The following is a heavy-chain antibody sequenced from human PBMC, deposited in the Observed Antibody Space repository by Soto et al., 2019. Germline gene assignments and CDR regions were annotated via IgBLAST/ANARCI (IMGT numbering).Heavy chain of an antibody. CDR2: IYYSGST. J-gene: IGHJ5*02. CDR3: ARTKGRYCSGGSCSPIDP. Sequence: QVQLQESGPGLVKPSQTLSLTCTVSGGSISSGGYYWSWIRQHPGKGLEWIGYIYYSGSTYYNPSLKSRVTISVDTSKNPFSLKLSSVTAADTAVYYCARTKGRYCSGGSCSPIDPWGQGTLVTVSS. CDR1: GGSISSGGYY. V-gene: IGHV4-31*03. D-gene: IGHD2-15*01.